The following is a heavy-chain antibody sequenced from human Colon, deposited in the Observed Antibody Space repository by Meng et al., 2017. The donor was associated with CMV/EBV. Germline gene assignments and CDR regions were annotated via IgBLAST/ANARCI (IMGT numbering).Heavy chain of an antibody. CDR3: VRDQFYYFDY. CDR1: GFSFSSHG. D-gene: IGHD5-24*01. J-gene: IGHJ4*02. CDR2: ISHDETYK. V-gene: IGHV3-30*02. Sequence: GGSLRLSCITSGFSFSSHGMHWVRQAPGKGLEWVAFISHDETYKHYSDSVRGRFTLSRDNSRNTLYLQMNSVKVADTAVYYCVRDQFYYFDYWGQGTLVTVSS.